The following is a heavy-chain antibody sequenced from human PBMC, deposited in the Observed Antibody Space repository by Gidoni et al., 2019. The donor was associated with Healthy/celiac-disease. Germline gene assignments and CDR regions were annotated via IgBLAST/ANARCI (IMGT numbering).Heavy chain of an antibody. J-gene: IGHJ4*02. CDR1: GFTLDDYA. Sequence: EVQLVESGGGLVQPGRSLRLSCAASGFTLDDYAMHWVRQAPGKGLEWVSGISWNSGSIGYADSVKGRFTISRDNAKNSLYLQMNSLRAEDTALYYCAKDISPYSSSWVDYWGQGTLVTVSS. D-gene: IGHD6-13*01. V-gene: IGHV3-9*01. CDR3: AKDISPYSSSWVDY. CDR2: ISWNSGSI.